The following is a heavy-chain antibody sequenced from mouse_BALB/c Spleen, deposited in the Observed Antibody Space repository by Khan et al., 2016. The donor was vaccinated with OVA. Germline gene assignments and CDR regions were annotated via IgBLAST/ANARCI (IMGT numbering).Heavy chain of an antibody. CDR1: GYTFTDYA. CDR2: IRTYSGNT. CDR3: ARPAYDGYYDY. Sequence: QVQLKQSGPELVRPGVSVKISCKGSGYTFTDYAMHWVKQSHAKSLEWIGLIRTYSGNTNYNPKFKGKATMTVDKSSSTAYMELARMTSEDSAIYYCARPAYDGYYDYWGQGTALTVSS. V-gene: IGHV1S137*01. D-gene: IGHD2-3*01. J-gene: IGHJ2*01.